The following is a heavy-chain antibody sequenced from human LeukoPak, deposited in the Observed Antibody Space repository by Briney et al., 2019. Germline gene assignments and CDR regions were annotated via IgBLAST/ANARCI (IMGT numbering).Heavy chain of an antibody. CDR3: ARGSWDDILTGAGYDAFDI. J-gene: IGHJ3*02. CDR1: GYSFTSYW. CDR2: IYPGDSDT. D-gene: IGHD3-9*01. Sequence: GESLKISCKGSGYSFTSYWIGWVRQMPGKGLEWMGIIYPGDSDTRYSPSFQGQVTISADKSISTAYLQWSSLKASDTAMYYCARGSWDDILTGAGYDAFDIWGQGTMVTVSS. V-gene: IGHV5-51*01.